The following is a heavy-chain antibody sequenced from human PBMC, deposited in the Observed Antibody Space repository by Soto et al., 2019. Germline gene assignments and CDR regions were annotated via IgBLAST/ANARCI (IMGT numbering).Heavy chain of an antibody. V-gene: IGHV3-72*01. CDR2: TRNKANSYTT. CDR1: GFTFSDHY. J-gene: IGHJ6*02. D-gene: IGHD4-17*01. Sequence: EVQLVESGGGLVQPGGSLRLSCAASGFTFSDHYMDWVRQAPGKGLEWVGRTRNKANSYTTEYAASVKGRFTISRDDSKNSLYLQMNSLKTEDTAVYYCASETVMGEYYYGMDVWGQGTTVTVS. CDR3: ASETVMGEYYYGMDV.